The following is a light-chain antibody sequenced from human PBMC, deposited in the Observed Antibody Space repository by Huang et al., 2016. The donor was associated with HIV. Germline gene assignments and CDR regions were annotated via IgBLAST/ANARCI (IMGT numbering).Light chain of an antibody. J-gene: IGKJ4*01. CDR3: QQRRDWPLT. CDR1: QSVSAY. CDR2: GAS. V-gene: IGKV3-11*01. Sequence: EIVLTQSPATLSLSAGERATLSCRASQSVSAYLAWYQRQPGQAPRLLIYGASNRATGIPTRFSGRGSGTDFTLTISSLEPEDFAVYYCQQRRDWPLTFGGGTKVEIK.